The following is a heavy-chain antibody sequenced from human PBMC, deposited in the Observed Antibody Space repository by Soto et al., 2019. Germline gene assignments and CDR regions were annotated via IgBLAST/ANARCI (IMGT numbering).Heavy chain of an antibody. Sequence: QVQLQESGPGLVKPSQTLSLTCTVSGGSISSGGYYWYWIRQHPGKGLEWIGYIYYSGTTYYNPSLKSRVTISVDTSKNQFSLKLRSVPAADAAVYYCAASCVACGGFNYYGMDVWGQGTTVTVSS. CDR3: AASCVACGGFNYYGMDV. D-gene: IGHD2-21*01. J-gene: IGHJ6*02. V-gene: IGHV4-31*03. CDR2: IYYSGTT. CDR1: GGSISSGGYY.